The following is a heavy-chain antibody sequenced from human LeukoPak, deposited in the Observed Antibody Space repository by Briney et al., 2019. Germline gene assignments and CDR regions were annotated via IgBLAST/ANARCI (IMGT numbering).Heavy chain of an antibody. D-gene: IGHD6-19*01. Sequence: SETLSLTCTVSGGSISSSSYYWGWIRQPPGKGLEWIGSIYYSGSTYYNPSVKSRVTISVETSKNQFSLKLSSVTAADTAVYYCARDSEPIQYSSGWYDDYWGQGTLVTVSS. CDR2: IYYSGST. V-gene: IGHV4-39*07. CDR1: GGSISSSSYY. J-gene: IGHJ4*02. CDR3: ARDSEPIQYSSGWYDDY.